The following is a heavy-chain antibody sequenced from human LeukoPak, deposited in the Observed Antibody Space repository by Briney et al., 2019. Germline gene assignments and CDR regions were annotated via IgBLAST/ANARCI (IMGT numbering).Heavy chain of an antibody. Sequence: LVKPTQTLTLTCTFSGFSLTTSGVGVGWIRQPPGKGLEWIGSIFHSGSTYYNPFLKSRVTISVGTSKNHFSLKLSSVTAADTALYYCARANCYDTIGYSRGAFDIWGQGTMVTVSS. J-gene: IGHJ3*02. CDR3: ARANCYDTIGYSRGAFDI. V-gene: IGHV4-38-2*02. D-gene: IGHD3-22*01. CDR1: GFSLTTSGV. CDR2: IFHSGST.